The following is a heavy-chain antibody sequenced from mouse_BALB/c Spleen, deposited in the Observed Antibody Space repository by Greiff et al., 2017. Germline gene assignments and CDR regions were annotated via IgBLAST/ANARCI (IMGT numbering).Heavy chain of an antibody. Sequence: QVQLKQSGPELVKPGASVKISCKASGYAFSSSWMNWVKQRPGQGLEWIGRIYPGDGDTNYNGKFKGKATLTADKSSSTAYMQLSSLTSVDSAVYFCARSVYYGSSYVYWGQGTLVTVSA. CDR3: ARSVYYGSSYVY. V-gene: IGHV1-82*01. D-gene: IGHD1-1*01. J-gene: IGHJ3*01. CDR1: GYAFSSSW. CDR2: IYPGDGDT.